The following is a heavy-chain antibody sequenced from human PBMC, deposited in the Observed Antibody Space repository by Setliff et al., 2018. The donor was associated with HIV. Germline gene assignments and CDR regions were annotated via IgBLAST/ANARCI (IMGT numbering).Heavy chain of an antibody. D-gene: IGHD4-17*01. CDR2: TNAGSGNT. V-gene: IGHV1-3*01. Sequence: VASVKVSCKTSGFTLTSYVIHWVRQAPGQRLEWMGWTNAGSGNTKYSQRFQGRVTLTWDTSASTAYMEVSSLTSEDTAVYYCARTVNDYGDYYFDYWGQGTLVTVSS. J-gene: IGHJ4*02. CDR3: ARTVNDYGDYYFDY. CDR1: GFTLTSYV.